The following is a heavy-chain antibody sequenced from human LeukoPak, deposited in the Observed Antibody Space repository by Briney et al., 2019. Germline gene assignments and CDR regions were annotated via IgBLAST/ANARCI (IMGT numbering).Heavy chain of an antibody. V-gene: IGHV3-74*01. CDR3: ARILEGYYYFGLDV. CDR1: GFTFTSYW. D-gene: IGHD3/OR15-3a*01. J-gene: IGHJ6*02. Sequence: GGSLRLSCAASGFTFTSYWIHWVRQVPGKGLEWVSRIDGDGSSRSYADSVQGRFTISRDNGKKTVSLQMNSLSAEDTAVYYCARILEGYYYFGLDVWGQGTTVIVSS. CDR2: IDGDGSSR.